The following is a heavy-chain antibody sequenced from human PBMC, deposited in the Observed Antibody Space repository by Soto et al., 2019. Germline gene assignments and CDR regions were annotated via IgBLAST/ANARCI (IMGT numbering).Heavy chain of an antibody. CDR1: GGTFSSYT. V-gene: IGHV1-69*02. Sequence: QVQLVQSGAEVKKPGSSVKVSCKACGGTFSSYTISWVRQAPGQGLEWMGRIIPILGIANYAQKFQGRVTITADKSTSTAYMELSSLRSEDTAVYYCARSPHSSSWVNWFDPWGQGTLVTVSS. D-gene: IGHD6-13*01. CDR3: ARSPHSSSWVNWFDP. J-gene: IGHJ5*02. CDR2: IIPILGIA.